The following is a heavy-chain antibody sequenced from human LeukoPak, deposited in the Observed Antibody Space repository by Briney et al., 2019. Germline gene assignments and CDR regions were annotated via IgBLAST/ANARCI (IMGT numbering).Heavy chain of an antibody. CDR2: INPNSGGT. D-gene: IGHD6-19*01. CDR3: ARAEIAVAGYYYYGMDV. Sequence: EASVKVSCKASGYTFTGYYMHWVRQAPGQGLEWMGRINPNSGGTNYAQKFQGRVTMTRDTSISTAYVELSRLRSDDTAVYYCARAEIAVAGYYYYGMDVWGQGTTVTVSS. V-gene: IGHV1-2*06. J-gene: IGHJ6*02. CDR1: GYTFTGYY.